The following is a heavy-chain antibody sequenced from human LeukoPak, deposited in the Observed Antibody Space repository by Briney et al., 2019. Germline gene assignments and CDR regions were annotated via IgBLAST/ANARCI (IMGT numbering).Heavy chain of an antibody. CDR3: ASVYCSSTSCYGKWPPN. V-gene: IGHV4-34*01. CDR1: GGSFSGYY. J-gene: IGHJ4*02. D-gene: IGHD2-2*01. Sequence: SETLSLTCAVYGGSFSGYYWSWIRQPPGKGLEWIGEINHSGSTNYNPSLKSRVTISVDTSKNQFSLKLSSVTAVDTAVYYCASVYCSSTSCYGKWPPNWGQGTLVTVSS. CDR2: INHSGST.